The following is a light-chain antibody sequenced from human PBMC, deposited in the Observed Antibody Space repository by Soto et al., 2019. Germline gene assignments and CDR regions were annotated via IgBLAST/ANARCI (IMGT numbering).Light chain of an antibody. Sequence: EIVLTQSPGTLSLSPGERATLSCRASQSVSSINLAWYQQKPDQAPRLLIYGASSRATGIPDRFSGSWSRTVFPITISRLEPEDLAVYYCQQYGSSPFTFGPGTKVDIK. CDR1: QSVSSIN. CDR2: GAS. CDR3: QQYGSSPFT. V-gene: IGKV3-20*01. J-gene: IGKJ3*01.